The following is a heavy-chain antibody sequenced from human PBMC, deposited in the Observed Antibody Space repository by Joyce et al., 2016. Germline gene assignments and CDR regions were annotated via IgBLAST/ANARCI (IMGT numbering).Heavy chain of an antibody. CDR3: ARSSYTNGIFDY. Sequence: EVQLVESGGGLVKPGGSLRLSCSASGFTFSSYSMSWVRQAPGKGLDWVSSLSSSSSYIKYTDSVKGRFTSSRDNAKNSLYLQMNSLRVEDTAVYYCARSSYTNGIFDYWGQGTLVTVSS. CDR1: GFTFSSYS. J-gene: IGHJ4*02. V-gene: IGHV3-21*01. D-gene: IGHD2-8*01. CDR2: LSSSSSYI.